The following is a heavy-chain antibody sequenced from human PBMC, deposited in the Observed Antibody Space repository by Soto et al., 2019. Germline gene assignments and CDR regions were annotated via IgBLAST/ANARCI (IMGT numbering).Heavy chain of an antibody. CDR2: ISGSGGST. D-gene: IGHD6-6*01. Sequence: LRLSCAASGFTFSSYAMSWVRQAPGKGLEWVSAISGSGGSTYYADSVKGRFTISRDNSKNTLYLQMNSLRAEGTAVYYCARMYSSSVGVYGMDVWGQGTTVTVSS. J-gene: IGHJ6*02. V-gene: IGHV3-23*01. CDR1: GFTFSSYA. CDR3: ARMYSSSVGVYGMDV.